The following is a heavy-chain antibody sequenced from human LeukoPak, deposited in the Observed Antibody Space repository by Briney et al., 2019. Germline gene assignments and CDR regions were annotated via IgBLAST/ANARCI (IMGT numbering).Heavy chain of an antibody. CDR1: GYTFTSYA. J-gene: IGHJ3*02. D-gene: IGHD3-16*02. Sequence: ASVTVSCTASGYTFTSYAMHWVRQAPGQRLEWMGWINAGNGNTKYSQKFQGRVTITRDTSASTAYMELSSLRSEDTAVYYCARSPTRAIAAFDIWGQGTMVTVSS. V-gene: IGHV1-3*01. CDR2: INAGNGNT. CDR3: ARSPTRAIAAFDI.